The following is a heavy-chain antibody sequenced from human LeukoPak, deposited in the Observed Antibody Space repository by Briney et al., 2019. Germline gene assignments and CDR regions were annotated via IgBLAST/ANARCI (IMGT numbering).Heavy chain of an antibody. CDR1: GGSFSGYY. D-gene: IGHD3-22*01. CDR3: ARVHYYDSSGIDY. Sequence: SETLSLTCAVYGGSFSGYYWSWIRQPPGKGLEWIGEINHSGSTNYNPSLKSRVTISVDTSKNQFSLKLSSVTAADTAVYYCARVHYYDSSGIDYWGQGTLATVSS. J-gene: IGHJ4*02. CDR2: INHSGST. V-gene: IGHV4-34*01.